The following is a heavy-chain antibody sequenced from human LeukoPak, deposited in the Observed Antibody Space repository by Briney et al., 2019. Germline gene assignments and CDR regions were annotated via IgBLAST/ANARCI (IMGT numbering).Heavy chain of an antibody. J-gene: IGHJ4*02. Sequence: WVRQPPGKGLEWIGSIYYSGSTYYNPSLKSRVTISVDTSKNQFSLKLSSVTTADTAVYYCAREGLMYSSSWYFDYWGQGTLVTVSS. CDR2: IYYSGST. V-gene: IGHV4-39*02. D-gene: IGHD6-13*01. CDR3: AREGLMYSSSWYFDY.